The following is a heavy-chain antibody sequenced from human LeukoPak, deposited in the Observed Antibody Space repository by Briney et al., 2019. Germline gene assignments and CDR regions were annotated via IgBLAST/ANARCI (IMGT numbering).Heavy chain of an antibody. CDR2: IYSGGNT. CDR3: ARRAGEYSHPYDY. V-gene: IGHV3-53*01. D-gene: IGHD2/OR15-2a*01. Sequence: GGSLRLSCTVSGFTVSSNSMSWVRQAPGKGLEWVSFIYSGGNTHYSDSVKGRFTISRDNSKNTLYLQMNSLRAEDTAVYYCARRAGEYSHPYDYWGQGTLVTVSS. CDR1: GFTVSSNS. J-gene: IGHJ4*02.